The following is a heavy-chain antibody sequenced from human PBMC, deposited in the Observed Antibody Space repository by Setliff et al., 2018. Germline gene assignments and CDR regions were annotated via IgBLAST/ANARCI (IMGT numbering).Heavy chain of an antibody. CDR1: GGFSTHA. V-gene: IGHV1-24*01. CDR2: FDPEDGET. D-gene: IGHD3-22*01. CDR3: ATLAFTYYYDSSGYYPHDY. J-gene: IGHJ4*02. Sequence: ASVKVSCKASGGFSTHAISWVRQAPGKGLEWMGGFDPEDGETIYAQKFQGRVTMTEDTSTDTAYMELSSLRSEDTAVYCCATLAFTYYYDSSGYYPHDYWGQGTLVTVSS.